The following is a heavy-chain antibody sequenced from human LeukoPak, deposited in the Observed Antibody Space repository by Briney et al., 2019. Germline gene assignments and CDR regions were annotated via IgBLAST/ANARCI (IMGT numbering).Heavy chain of an antibody. D-gene: IGHD1-26*01. CDR2: ISGSGDET. CDR1: GFSFSDYY. J-gene: IGHJ4*02. Sequence: GGSLRLSCAASGFSFSDYYMNWIRQVPGKGLEWVSYISGSGDETYYTDSVRGRFTVSRDNAKNSLHLQMNSLRVEDTAVYYCTSDPTFYSGRYCFDYWGQGTLVTVSS. V-gene: IGHV3-11*01. CDR3: TSDPTFYSGRYCFDY.